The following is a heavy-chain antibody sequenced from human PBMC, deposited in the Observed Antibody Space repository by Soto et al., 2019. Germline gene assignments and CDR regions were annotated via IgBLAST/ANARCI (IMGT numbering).Heavy chain of an antibody. J-gene: IGHJ4*02. V-gene: IGHV3-48*01. CDR2: ISSSSSTI. CDR1: GFTFSSYS. Sequence: GGSLRLSCAASGFTFSSYSMNWVRQAPGKGLEWVSYISSSSSTIYYADSVKGRFTISRDNAKNSLYLQMNSLRAEDTAVYYCARSTVRFLEWLSRFDYWGQGTLVTVSS. CDR3: ARSTVRFLEWLSRFDY. D-gene: IGHD3-3*01.